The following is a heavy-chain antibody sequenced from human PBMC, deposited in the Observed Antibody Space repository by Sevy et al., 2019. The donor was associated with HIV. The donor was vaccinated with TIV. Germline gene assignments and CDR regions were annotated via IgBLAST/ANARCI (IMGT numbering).Heavy chain of an antibody. Sequence: GGSLRLSCAASGFTFSSYGMHWVRQAPGKGLEWVAVIWYDGSNKYYADSVKGRFTISRDNSKNTLYLQMNSLRAEDTAVYYCAREGALGYCTNGVCYPNWFDPWGQGTLVTVSS. CDR2: IWYDGSNK. D-gene: IGHD2-8*01. V-gene: IGHV3-33*01. CDR3: AREGALGYCTNGVCYPNWFDP. CDR1: GFTFSSYG. J-gene: IGHJ5*02.